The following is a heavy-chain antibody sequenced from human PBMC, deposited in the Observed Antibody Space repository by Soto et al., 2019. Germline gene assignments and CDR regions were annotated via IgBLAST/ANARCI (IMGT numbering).Heavy chain of an antibody. J-gene: IGHJ6*02. Sequence: QVQLQELGPGLVKPSQTLSLTCTVSGGSISSGGYYCSWIRQHPGKGLEWIGYIYYSGSTYYNPSHKSRVTISVDTSKNQFSLKLSSVTAADTAVYYCARGGRRSPGMDVWGQGTTVTVSS. CDR3: ARGGRRSPGMDV. V-gene: IGHV4-31*03. CDR2: IYYSGST. CDR1: GGSISSGGYY.